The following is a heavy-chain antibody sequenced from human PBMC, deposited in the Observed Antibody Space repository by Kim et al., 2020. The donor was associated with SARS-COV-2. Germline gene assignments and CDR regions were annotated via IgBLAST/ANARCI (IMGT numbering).Heavy chain of an antibody. CDR1: GFTFDDYA. CDR3: ASRGIAAEEDFQH. D-gene: IGHD6-13*01. V-gene: IGHV3-9*01. Sequence: GGSLRLSCAASGFTFDDYAMHWVRQAPGKGLEWVSGISWNSGSIGYADSVKGRFTISRDNAKNSLYLQMNSLRAEDTALYYCASRGIAAEEDFQHWGQGTLVTVSS. J-gene: IGHJ1*01. CDR2: ISWNSGSI.